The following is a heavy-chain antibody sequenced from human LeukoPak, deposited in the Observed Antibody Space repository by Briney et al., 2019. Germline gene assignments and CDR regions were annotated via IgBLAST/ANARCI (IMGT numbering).Heavy chain of an antibody. Sequence: SETLSLTCTVSGGSVSSGSYYWSWIRQPPGKGLEWIGYIYYSGSTNYNPSLKSRVTISVDTSKNQFSLKLSSVTAADTAVYYCARDIAVAGTGEFDYWGQGTLVTVSS. J-gene: IGHJ4*02. CDR2: IYYSGST. D-gene: IGHD6-19*01. CDR1: GGSVSSGSYY. CDR3: ARDIAVAGTGEFDY. V-gene: IGHV4-61*01.